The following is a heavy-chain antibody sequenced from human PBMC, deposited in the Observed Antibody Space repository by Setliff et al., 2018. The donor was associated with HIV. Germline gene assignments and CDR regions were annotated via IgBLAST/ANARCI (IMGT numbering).Heavy chain of an antibody. V-gene: IGHV5-51*01. CDR2: IYPGDSDT. Sequence: PGESLKISCKGSGHSFTTYWIAWVRQMPGKGLEWMGIIYPGDSDTRYSPSIQGQVTISADKSINTAYLQWSSLQASDTAIYFCTRQTREAPYYFDYWGQGTLVTVSS. CDR3: TRQTREAPYYFDY. J-gene: IGHJ4*02. CDR1: GHSFTTYW.